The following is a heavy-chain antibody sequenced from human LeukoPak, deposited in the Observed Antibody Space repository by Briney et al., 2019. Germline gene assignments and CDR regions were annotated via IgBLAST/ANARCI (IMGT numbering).Heavy chain of an antibody. CDR3: ARDWYYDSSGHDY. Sequence: ASVEVSCKASGYTFTGYYMHWVRQAPGQGLEWMGRINPNSGGTNYAQKFQGRVTMTRDTSISTAYMELSRLRSDDTAVYYCARDWYYDSSGHDYWGQGTLVTVSS. V-gene: IGHV1-2*06. CDR1: GYTFTGYY. CDR2: INPNSGGT. D-gene: IGHD3-22*01. J-gene: IGHJ4*02.